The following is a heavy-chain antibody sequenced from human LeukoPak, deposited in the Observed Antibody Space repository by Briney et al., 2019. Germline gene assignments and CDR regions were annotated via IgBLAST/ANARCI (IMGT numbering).Heavy chain of an antibody. CDR1: GYSFTSYW. CDR3: ARLTSYYGSGSYYYFDY. V-gene: IGHV5-51*01. J-gene: IGHJ4*02. Sequence: GESLRISCKGSGYSFTSYWIGWVRQMPGKGLEWMGIIYPGDSDTRYSPSFQGQVTISADKSISTAYPQWSSLKASDTAMYYCARLTSYYGSGSYYYFDYWGQGTLVTVSS. CDR2: IYPGDSDT. D-gene: IGHD3-10*01.